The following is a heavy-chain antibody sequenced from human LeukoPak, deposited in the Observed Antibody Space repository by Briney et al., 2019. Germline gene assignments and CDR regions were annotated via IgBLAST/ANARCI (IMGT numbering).Heavy chain of an antibody. V-gene: IGHV3-73*01. CDR3: TREYNTATRGDF. J-gene: IGHJ4*02. CDR2: IRNRGNNFAT. D-gene: IGHD2/OR15-2a*01. CDR1: GFMFSGSA. Sequence: GGSLRLSCTVSGFMFSGSAIHWFRQASGQGLEWIGCIRNRGNNFATDYSASLTGRVTISREDSKNTAYLQMDSLKSDDTAVYYCTREYNTATRGDFWGQGTLVIVSS.